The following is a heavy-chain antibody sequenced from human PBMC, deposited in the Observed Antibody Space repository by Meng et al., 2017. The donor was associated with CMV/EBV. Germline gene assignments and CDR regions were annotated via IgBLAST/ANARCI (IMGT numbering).Heavy chain of an antibody. Sequence: SKTLSLTCTVSGGSIGSSTFYWGWVRQPPGKGLEWIGSIYYSGTTYYNPSLKSRVTISVDTSKNQFSLKLTSVTAADTAVYYCARDQIFGLVIIDYWGQGALVTVSS. J-gene: IGHJ4*02. CDR1: GGSIGSSTFY. V-gene: IGHV4-39*07. D-gene: IGHD3/OR15-3a*01. CDR2: IYYSGTT. CDR3: ARDQIFGLVIIDY.